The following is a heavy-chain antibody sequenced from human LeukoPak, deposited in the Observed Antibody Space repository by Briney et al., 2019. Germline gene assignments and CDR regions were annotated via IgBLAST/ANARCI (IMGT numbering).Heavy chain of an antibody. J-gene: IGHJ6*03. CDR2: ISGSGGNT. CDR1: GFTFTNYN. V-gene: IGHV3-23*01. D-gene: IGHD3-10*01. Sequence: GGSLRLSCAASGFTFTNYNMNWVRQAPGKGLEWVSSISGSGGNTYYADSVKGRFTVSRDNSKNTLYLQMNSLRAEDTAVYFRSDPAPHGSEPGFHQYHLDVWGKGTTVTISS. CDR3: SDPAPHGSEPGFHQYHLDV.